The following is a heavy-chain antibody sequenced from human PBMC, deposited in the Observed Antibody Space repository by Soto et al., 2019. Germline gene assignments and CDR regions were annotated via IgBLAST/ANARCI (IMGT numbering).Heavy chain of an antibody. Sequence: LRLSCAASGFTFSSYAMSWVRQAPGKGLESVSAISGSGGSTYYADSVKGRFTISRDNAKNTVFLQMNSLRDEDSAVYFCARAGDWNYVQDFWGQGTLVTVSS. D-gene: IGHD1-7*01. CDR2: ISGSGGST. V-gene: IGHV3-23*01. J-gene: IGHJ4*02. CDR3: ARAGDWNYVQDF. CDR1: GFTFSSYA.